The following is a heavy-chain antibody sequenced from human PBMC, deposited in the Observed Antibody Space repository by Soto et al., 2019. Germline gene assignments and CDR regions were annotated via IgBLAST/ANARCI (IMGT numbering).Heavy chain of an antibody. D-gene: IGHD3-22*01. Sequence: QVQLQESGPGLVKSSGTLSLTCAVSGGSISSSHWWSWVRQSPGKGLEWIGEIYHRGSTNYNPSLKSRVPISVAKSKNQFSLKLSSVTAADTAVSYCAGVLDYDDTSAYQRAEDAFDIWGPGTIVTVSS. J-gene: IGHJ3*02. CDR2: IYHRGST. CDR1: GGSISSSHW. V-gene: IGHV4-4*02. CDR3: AGVLDYDDTSAYQRAEDAFDI.